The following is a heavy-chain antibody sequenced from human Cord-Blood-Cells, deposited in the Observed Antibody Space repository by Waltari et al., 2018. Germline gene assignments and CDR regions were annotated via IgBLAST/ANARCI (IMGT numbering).Heavy chain of an antibody. D-gene: IGHD3-16*02. CDR3: ARDSGDYVGGSYRYFDY. V-gene: IGHV3-21*01. CDR2: ISSSSSYI. Sequence: EVQLVESGGGLVKPGGSLRLSCSASGFTFRRLSMNRVRQAPGKGLEWVPTISSSSSYISYADSVKGRFTISRDNAKNSLYLQMNSLRAEDTAVYYCARDSGDYVGGSYRYFDYWGQGTLVTVSS. CDR1: GFTFRRLS. J-gene: IGHJ4*02.